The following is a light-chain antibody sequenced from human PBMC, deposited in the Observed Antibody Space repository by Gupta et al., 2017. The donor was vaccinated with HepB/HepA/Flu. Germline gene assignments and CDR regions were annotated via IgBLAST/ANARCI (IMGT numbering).Light chain of an antibody. CDR1: SSAVGGYNY. V-gene: IGLV2-11*01. CDR2: EVS. CDR3: CSDAGNYPVV. J-gene: IGLJ2*01. Sequence: QSALTQPSSVSRSPAQSVTISCTGTSSAVGGYNYVSWYQQHPGTAPKLIICEVSKRPSVVPDRFSGSKSGNTASLTIAGLQAEDEADYYCCSDAGNYPVVFGGGTKLTVL.